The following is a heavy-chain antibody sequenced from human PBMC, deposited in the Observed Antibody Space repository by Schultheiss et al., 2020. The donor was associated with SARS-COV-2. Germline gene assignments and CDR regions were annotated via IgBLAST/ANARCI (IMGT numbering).Heavy chain of an antibody. CDR3: AKGGKGAVLTWDYYYYYGMDV. CDR2: INSDGSST. D-gene: IGHD3-10*01. J-gene: IGHJ6*02. Sequence: GGSLRLSCAASGFTFSSYSMNWVRQAPGKGLVWVSRINSDGSSTSYADSVKGRFTISRDNSKNTLYLQMNSLRAEDTAVYYCAKGGKGAVLTWDYYYYYGMDVWGQGTTVTVSS. CDR1: GFTFSSYS. V-gene: IGHV3-74*01.